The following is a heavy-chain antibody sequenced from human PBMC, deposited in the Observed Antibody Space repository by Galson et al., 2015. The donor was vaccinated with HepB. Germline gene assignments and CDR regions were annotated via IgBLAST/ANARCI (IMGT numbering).Heavy chain of an antibody. D-gene: IGHD4-17*01. CDR1: GFSFSRYG. V-gene: IGHV3-30*18. J-gene: IGHJ4*02. CDR2: ISYDGKQK. CDR3: AKEGYIYGKGGLDN. Sequence: SLRLSCAGSGFSFSRYGIHWVRQAPGKGLEWVAFISYDGKQKYFADSLKGRFTVSRDNSKNTIYLQLNSLRPDDTAVYRCAKEGYIYGKGGLDNWGQGTLVTVSS.